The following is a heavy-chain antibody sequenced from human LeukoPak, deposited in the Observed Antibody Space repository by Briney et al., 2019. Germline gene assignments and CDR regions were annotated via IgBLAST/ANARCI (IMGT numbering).Heavy chain of an antibody. J-gene: IGHJ4*02. D-gene: IGHD5-24*01. CDR2: MNPNSGNT. CDR3: ARVVEMATILFDY. CDR1: GYTFTSYD. Sequence: GASVKVSCKASGYTFTSYDINWVRQATGQGLEWMGWMNPNSGNTGYAQKFQGRVTMTRNTSISTAYMELSSLRSEDTAVYYCARVVEMATILFDYWGQGTLVTVSS. V-gene: IGHV1-8*01.